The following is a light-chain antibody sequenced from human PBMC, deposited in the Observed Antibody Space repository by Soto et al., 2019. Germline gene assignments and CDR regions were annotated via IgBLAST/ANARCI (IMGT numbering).Light chain of an antibody. CDR2: EVS. V-gene: IGLV2-14*01. CDR3: SSYTTNSIPVV. CDR1: SGDIGGYNY. J-gene: IGLJ2*01. Sequence: QSALTQPASVSGSPGQSITISCTGTSGDIGGYNYVSWYQQHPGKAPKLLISEVSNRPSGVSHRFSGSKSGNTASLTISGIMTEDEADYYCSSYTTNSIPVVFGGGTTLTVL.